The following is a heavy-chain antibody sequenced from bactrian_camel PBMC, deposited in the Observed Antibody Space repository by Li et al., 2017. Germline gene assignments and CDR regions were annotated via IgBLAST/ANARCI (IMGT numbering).Heavy chain of an antibody. J-gene: IGHJ4*01. CDR1: GYIDSRYC. V-gene: IGHV3S53*01. CDR2: ISRGGVA. CDR3: AAEWVRGARFDATGYNY. Sequence: QVQLVESGGGSVQNGGSKRLSCVASGYIDSRYCMAWFRQAPGKEREAVAVISRGGVALYTESVQGRFTISQDNAVNTVYLQMNSLKPEDTAMYYCAAEWVRGARFDATGYNYWGQGTQVTVS. D-gene: IGHD3*01.